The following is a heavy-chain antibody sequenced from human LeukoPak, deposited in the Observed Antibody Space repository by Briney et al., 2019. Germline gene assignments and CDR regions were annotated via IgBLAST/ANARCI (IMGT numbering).Heavy chain of an antibody. D-gene: IGHD3-22*01. J-gene: IGHJ6*03. CDR3: AKTAGADYYDSSGSSLIYYYYMDV. V-gene: IGHV1-69*13. Sequence: SVKVSCKASGGTFSSYAISWVRQAPGQGLEWMGGIIPIFGTANYAQKFQGRVTITADESTSTAYMELSSLRSEDTAVYYCAKTAGADYYDSSGSSLIYYYYMDVWGKGTTVTVSS. CDR1: GGTFSSYA. CDR2: IIPIFGTA.